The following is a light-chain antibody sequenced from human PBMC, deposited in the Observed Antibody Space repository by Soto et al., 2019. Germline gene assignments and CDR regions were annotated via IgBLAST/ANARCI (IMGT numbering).Light chain of an antibody. Sequence: QSALTQPRSVSGSPGQSVTISCTGTSSDVGGYNYVSWYQQHPGKAPKLMIYDVSQRPSRVPDRFSGSKSGNTASLTISGLQADDEGDYYCCSYAGSYSWVFGGGTKLTVL. CDR3: CSYAGSYSWV. CDR1: SSDVGGYNY. CDR2: DVS. V-gene: IGLV2-11*01. J-gene: IGLJ3*02.